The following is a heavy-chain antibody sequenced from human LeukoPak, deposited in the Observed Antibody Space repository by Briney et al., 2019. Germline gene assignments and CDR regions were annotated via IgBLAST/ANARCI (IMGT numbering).Heavy chain of an antibody. D-gene: IGHD1-1*01. CDR2: LDLTGTY. CDR1: GVSITKYL. Sequence: PSETLSLTCGVSGVSITKYLWNWIRQSPGKGLEWIGYLDLTGTYKYSSFFESRVTISGDISKTQLSLRLTSLTAADTAVYFCARSKFGFGATNFDTWGQGTLVSVSS. J-gene: IGHJ5*02. V-gene: IGHV4-59*01. CDR3: ARSKFGFGATNFDT.